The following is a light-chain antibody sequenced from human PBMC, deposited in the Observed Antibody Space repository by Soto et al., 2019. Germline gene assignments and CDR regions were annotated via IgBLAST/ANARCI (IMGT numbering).Light chain of an antibody. CDR1: QSISNW. CDR2: DAS. J-gene: IGKJ1*01. Sequence: DIQTTQSPSTLSASVGDRVTITCRASQSISNWVAWYQQKAGLAPKLLISDASNLESRVPSRFSGSGSGKEFTLNISSLQPDDFAHYYCQQYNTFSTWTLGQGTKVDIK. CDR3: QQYNTFSTWT. V-gene: IGKV1-5*01.